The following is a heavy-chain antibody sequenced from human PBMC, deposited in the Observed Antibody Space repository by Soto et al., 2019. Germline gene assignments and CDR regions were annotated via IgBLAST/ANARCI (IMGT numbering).Heavy chain of an antibody. CDR3: ARDGNFALRGYSFGFDF. CDR1: GYRFTTHY. D-gene: IGHD5-18*01. Sequence: GASVKVSCKASGYRFTTHYIHWVRQAPGQGLEWMGRVNVGTGGTTYAHKFQGRVTMTRDTSIRTAYLEVSSVKSDDTAMYYCARDGNFALRGYSFGFDFWGQGTLVTVSS. V-gene: IGHV1-2*06. CDR2: VNVGTGGT. J-gene: IGHJ4*02.